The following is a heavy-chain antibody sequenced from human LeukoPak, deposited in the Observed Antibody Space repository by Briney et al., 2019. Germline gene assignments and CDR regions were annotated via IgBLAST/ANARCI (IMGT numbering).Heavy chain of an antibody. CDR3: ARASGYCSGGSCYFGAFDI. J-gene: IGHJ3*02. CDR1: GFTFSTYG. V-gene: IGHV3-33*01. CDR2: ISYDGSNK. Sequence: GGSLRLSCAASGFTFSTYGMHWVRQAPGKGLEWVAVISYDGSNKYYADSVKGRFTISRDNSRNTLYLQMNSLRVEDTAVYYCARASGYCSGGSCYFGAFDIWGQGTMVTVSS. D-gene: IGHD2-15*01.